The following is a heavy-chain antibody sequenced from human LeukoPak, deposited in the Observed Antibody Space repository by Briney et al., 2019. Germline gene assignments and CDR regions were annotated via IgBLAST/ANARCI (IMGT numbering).Heavy chain of an antibody. J-gene: IGHJ4*02. CDR1: GFTFSGYE. D-gene: IGHD5-18*01. Sequence: PGGSLRLSCAASGFTFSGYEMSWVRQAPGKGLEWVSYISSSGSTIYYADSVKGRFTTSRDNAKTSQYLQINSLRAEDTAVYYCARAGGKIQLWLTVGYYFDYWGQGTLVTVSS. V-gene: IGHV3-48*03. CDR2: ISSSGSTI. CDR3: ARAGGKIQLWLTVGYYFDY.